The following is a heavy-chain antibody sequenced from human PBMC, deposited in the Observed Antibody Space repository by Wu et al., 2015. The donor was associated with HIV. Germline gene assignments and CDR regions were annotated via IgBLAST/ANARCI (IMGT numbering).Heavy chain of an antibody. CDR1: GYTFTTYS. CDR2: ISAYNGNT. D-gene: IGHD2-15*01. Sequence: QVQLVQSGAEVKEPGASVKISCKASGYTFTTYSIHWVRQAPGQGLEWMGWISAYNGNTNYAQKLQGRVTMTTDTSTSTAYMELRSLRSDDTAVYYCAREVYCSGGSCYSAYVYWGQGTLVTVSS. V-gene: IGHV1-18*04. CDR3: AREVYCSGGSCYSAYVY. J-gene: IGHJ4*02.